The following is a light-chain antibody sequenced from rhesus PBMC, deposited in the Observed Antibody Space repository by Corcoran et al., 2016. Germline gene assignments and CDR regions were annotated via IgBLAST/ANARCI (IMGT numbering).Light chain of an antibody. CDR2: LAS. J-gene: IGKJ3*01. V-gene: IGKV3-35*01. Sequence: ETVMTQSPATLSLSPGERATLSCRASQSVNSNVAWYHQKPGQPPRLLIYLASNRATGVPDRFSGSGSGTDFTLTISSLDPEVVGIYYCQQYDDWNTFGPGTKLDIK. CDR3: QQYDDWNT. CDR1: QSVNSN.